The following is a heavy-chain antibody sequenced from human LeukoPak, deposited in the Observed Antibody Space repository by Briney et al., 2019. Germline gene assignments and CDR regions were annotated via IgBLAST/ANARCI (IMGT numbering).Heavy chain of an antibody. CDR3: ARFHGSSWYRVGNWFDP. V-gene: IGHV1-8*01. CDR2: MNPNSGNT. Sequence: ASVKVSCKASGYTFTSYDINWVRQATGQGLEWMGWMNPNSGNTGYAQNFQGRVTMTRNTSISTAYMELSSLRSEDTAVYYCARFHGSSWYRVGNWFDPWGQGTLVPVSS. D-gene: IGHD6-13*01. J-gene: IGHJ5*02. CDR1: GYTFTSYD.